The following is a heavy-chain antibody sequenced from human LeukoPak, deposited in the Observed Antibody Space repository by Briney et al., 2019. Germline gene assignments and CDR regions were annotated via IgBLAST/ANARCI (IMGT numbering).Heavy chain of an antibody. D-gene: IGHD2-2*01. J-gene: IGHJ4*02. CDR3: ATGDCSSTSCYFLY. CDR2: ISGGGGST. V-gene: IGHV3-23*01. CDR1: GFTFSSYA. Sequence: GGSLRLSCAASGFTFSSYAMSWVRQAPEKGLEWVSAISGGGGSTYYADSVKGRFTISRDNSKNTLYLQMNSLSAEDTAVYYCATGDCSSTSCYFLYWGQGTLVTVSS.